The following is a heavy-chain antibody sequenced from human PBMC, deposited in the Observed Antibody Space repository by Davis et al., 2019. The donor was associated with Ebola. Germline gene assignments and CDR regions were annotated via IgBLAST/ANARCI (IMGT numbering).Heavy chain of an antibody. CDR1: GFTFGTYA. CDR3: AKGSPVTTWGDDY. CDR2: ISGSGGST. J-gene: IGHJ4*02. V-gene: IGHV3-23*01. Sequence: GESLKISCAASGFTFGTYAMSWVRQAPGKGLEWVSAISGSGGSTYYADSVKGRFTISRDNSKNTLYLQMNSLRAEDTAVYYCAKGSPVTTWGDDYWGQGTLVTVSS. D-gene: IGHD4-17*01.